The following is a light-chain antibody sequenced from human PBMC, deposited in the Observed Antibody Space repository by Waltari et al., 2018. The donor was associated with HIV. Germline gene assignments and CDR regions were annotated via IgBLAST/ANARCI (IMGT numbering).Light chain of an antibody. V-gene: IGLV1-40*01. J-gene: IGLJ1*01. CDR3: QSYDSNRSGATV. Sequence: QSVLTQPPSVSGAPGQRVTISCTGSSSNIGAGYDVHWYQQLPGTAPKVLIYGNSNRPSGVPDRFSGSQAGTSASRAMTGLQAEDEADYYCQSYDSNRSGATVLGTGTKVTVL. CDR1: SSNIGAGYD. CDR2: GNS.